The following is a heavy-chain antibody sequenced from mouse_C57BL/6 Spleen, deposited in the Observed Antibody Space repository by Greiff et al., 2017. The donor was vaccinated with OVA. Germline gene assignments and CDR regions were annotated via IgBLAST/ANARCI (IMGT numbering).Heavy chain of an antibody. D-gene: IGHD2-4*01. CDR3: ASLMITTTYYAMDY. V-gene: IGHV2-2*01. CDR1: GFSLTSYG. J-gene: IGHJ4*01. CDR2: IWSGGST. Sequence: VKLVESGPGLVQPSQSLSITCTVSGFSLTSYGVHWVRQSPGKGLEWLGVIWSGGSTDYNAAFISRLSISKDNSKSQVFFKMNSLQADDTAIYYCASLMITTTYYAMDYWGQGTSVTVSS.